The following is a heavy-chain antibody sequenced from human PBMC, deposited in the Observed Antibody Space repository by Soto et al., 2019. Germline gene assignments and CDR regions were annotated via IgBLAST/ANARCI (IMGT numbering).Heavy chain of an antibody. J-gene: IGHJ4*02. V-gene: IGHV1-18*01. CDR2: ISVYNEDK. CDR1: GYTFSNYD. Sequence: QVQLVQSGAEVKKPGASVKVSCQTSGYTFSNYDINWVRQAPGQGLEWMGCISVYNEDKNYAQKFQGRVTMTTDTSTNTAYMDLRNWRSDDTAVYYCARAFDYGDEREIDFWGQGTLVTVSS. D-gene: IGHD4-17*01. CDR3: ARAFDYGDEREIDF.